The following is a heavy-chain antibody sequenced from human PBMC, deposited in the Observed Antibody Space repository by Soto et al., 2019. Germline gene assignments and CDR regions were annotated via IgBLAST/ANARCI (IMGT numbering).Heavy chain of an antibody. Sequence: ASVKVSCKASGYTFTSYGISWVRQAPGQGLEWMGWISAYNGNTNYAQKLQGRVTMTTDTSTSTAYMELRSLRSDDTAVYYCARRGRYSGRYGGYYYYGMDVWGQGTTVTVAS. J-gene: IGHJ6*02. CDR2: ISAYNGNT. CDR3: ARRGRYSGRYGGYYYYGMDV. D-gene: IGHD1-26*01. V-gene: IGHV1-18*01. CDR1: GYTFTSYG.